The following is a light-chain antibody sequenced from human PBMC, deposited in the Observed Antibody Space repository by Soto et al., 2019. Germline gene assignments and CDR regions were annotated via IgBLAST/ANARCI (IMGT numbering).Light chain of an antibody. CDR1: QSVSSSY. CDR2: DAS. V-gene: IGKV3-20*01. Sequence: EIVLTQSPGTLSLSAGERATLSCRASQSVSSSYLAWYQQKPGQAPRLLIYDASNRATGIPDRFSGSGSGTDFTLTISRLEPEDFAVYYCRQFGASLTWTFGQGTKVDIK. J-gene: IGKJ1*01. CDR3: RQFGASLTWT.